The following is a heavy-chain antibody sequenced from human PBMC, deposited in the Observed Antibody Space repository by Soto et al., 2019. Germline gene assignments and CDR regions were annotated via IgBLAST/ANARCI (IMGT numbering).Heavy chain of an antibody. Sequence: EVQLVESGGGLVKPGGSLRLSCAASGFTFSNAWMSWVRQAPGKGLEWVGRIKSKTDGGTTDYAVPVKGRFTISRDDSKNTLYLQMNSLKTEDTAVYYCTTGGTVTFSGQLGGDYWGQGTLVTVSS. J-gene: IGHJ4*02. CDR1: GFTFSNAW. CDR3: TTGGTVTFSGQLGGDY. V-gene: IGHV3-15*01. D-gene: IGHD4-17*01. CDR2: IKSKTDGGTT.